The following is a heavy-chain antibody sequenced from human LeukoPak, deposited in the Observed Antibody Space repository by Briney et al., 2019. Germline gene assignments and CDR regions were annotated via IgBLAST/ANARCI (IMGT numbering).Heavy chain of an antibody. CDR1: GYTFTSYD. D-gene: IGHD3-3*01. J-gene: IGHJ6*03. CDR2: MNPNSGNT. CDR3: ARDDPRGEGVAYYYYMDV. V-gene: IGHV1-8*01. Sequence: GASVKVSCKASGYTFTSYDINWVRQATGQGLEWMGWMNPNSGNTGYAQKFQGRVTMTRNTSISTAYMELSSLRSEDTAVYYCARDDPRGEGVAYYYYMDVWGKGTTVTVSS.